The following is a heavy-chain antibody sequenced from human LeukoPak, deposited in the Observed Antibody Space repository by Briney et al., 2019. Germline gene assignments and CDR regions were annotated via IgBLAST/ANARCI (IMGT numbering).Heavy chain of an antibody. Sequence: GGSLRLSCGASGFTFSNAWMSWVRQAPGKGLEWVGRIKTKIDGGTTDYAAPVKGRFTISRDDSKNTLYLQMNSLKAEDTAVYYCTTQPWQVDYWGQGTLVTVSS. CDR1: GFTFSNAW. V-gene: IGHV3-15*01. CDR3: TTQPWQVDY. J-gene: IGHJ4*02. D-gene: IGHD6-19*01. CDR2: IKTKIDGGTT.